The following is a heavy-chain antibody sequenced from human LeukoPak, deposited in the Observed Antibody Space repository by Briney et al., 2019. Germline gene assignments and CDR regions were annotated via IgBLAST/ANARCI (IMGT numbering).Heavy chain of an antibody. V-gene: IGHV3-7*01. J-gene: IGHJ3*02. CDR1: KFTFSNYC. CDR3: ARDPEDYYDSSAYYDSFDI. CDR2: IKQDGSGK. Sequence: GGSLRLSCAASKFTFSNYCMSWVRQAPGKGLQWVANIKQDGSGKYYVDSVKGRFTISRDNAKNSLYLQMNSLRAEDTAVYYCARDPEDYYDSSAYYDSFDIWGQGTMVTVSS. D-gene: IGHD3-22*01.